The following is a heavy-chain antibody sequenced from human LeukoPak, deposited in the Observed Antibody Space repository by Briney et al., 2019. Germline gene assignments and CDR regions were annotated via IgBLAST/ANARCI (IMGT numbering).Heavy chain of an antibody. CDR1: GFTFSSCA. V-gene: IGHV3-23*01. Sequence: GGSLRLSCAASGFTFSSCAMSWVRQAPGKGLEWVSAISGSGGSTYYADSVKGRFTISRDNSKNTLYLQMNSLRAEDTAVYYCAKGGYSYGYGYFDYWGQGTLVTVSS. CDR3: AKGGYSYGYGYFDY. J-gene: IGHJ4*02. D-gene: IGHD5-18*01. CDR2: ISGSGGST.